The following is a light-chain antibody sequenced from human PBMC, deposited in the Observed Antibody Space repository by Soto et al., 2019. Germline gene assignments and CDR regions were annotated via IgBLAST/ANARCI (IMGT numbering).Light chain of an antibody. CDR2: AAS. CDR1: QGISNY. CDR3: QKYNSAPWT. V-gene: IGKV1-27*01. J-gene: IGKJ1*01. Sequence: DIQMTQSPSSLSASVGDRVTITCRASQGISNYLAWYQQKPGKVPKLLIYAASTLQSGVPSRFSGSGSGTDFNLTISSLQPEDGATYYCQKYNSAPWTFGQGTKVEIK.